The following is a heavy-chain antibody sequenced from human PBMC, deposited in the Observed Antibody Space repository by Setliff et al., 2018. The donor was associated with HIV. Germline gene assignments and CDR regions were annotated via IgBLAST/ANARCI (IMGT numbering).Heavy chain of an antibody. V-gene: IGHV3-23*01. Sequence: GGSLRLSCAASGFRFSDYAMSWVRQAPGKGLEWVAAITGGGDPQTFFPGSVRGRFTISRDNSKETLYLQMNSLRAEDTAFYYCAKDTTVRGVRSYYVDVWGKGTTVTVSS. J-gene: IGHJ6*03. CDR1: GFRFSDYA. D-gene: IGHD3-10*01. CDR3: AKDTTVRGVRSYYVDV. CDR2: ITGGGDPQT.